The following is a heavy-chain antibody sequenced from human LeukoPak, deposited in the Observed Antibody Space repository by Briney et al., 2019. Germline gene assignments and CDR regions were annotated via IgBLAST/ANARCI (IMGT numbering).Heavy chain of an antibody. V-gene: IGHV4-59*01. Sequence: SETLSLTCTVSGGSINSYYWSWIRQPPGKGLEWIGYIYYSGSTNYNPSLKSRVTISVDTSKNQFSLKLSSVTAADTAVYRCARGTRGATNPFDYWGQGTLVTVSS. J-gene: IGHJ4*02. CDR1: GGSINSYY. CDR3: ARGTRGATNPFDY. CDR2: IYYSGST. D-gene: IGHD1-26*01.